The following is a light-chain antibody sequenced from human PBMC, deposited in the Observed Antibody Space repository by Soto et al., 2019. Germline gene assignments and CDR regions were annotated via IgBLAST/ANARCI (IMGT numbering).Light chain of an antibody. CDR2: EVR. J-gene: IGLJ2*01. Sequence: QSALTQPASVSGSPGPSITISCTGTSSDVGSYSLVSWYQQHPGKAPKLMIYEVRKRPSGASNRFSGSKSGNTASLTISALQAEDEADYYCCSYAGSTVVVFGGGTKLTVL. CDR3: CSYAGSTVVV. CDR1: SSDVGSYSL. V-gene: IGLV2-23*02.